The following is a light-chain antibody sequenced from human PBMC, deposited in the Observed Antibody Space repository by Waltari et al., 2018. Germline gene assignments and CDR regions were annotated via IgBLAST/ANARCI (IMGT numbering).Light chain of an antibody. CDR3: QQGNTFPPT. CDR2: AAS. Sequence: GDRVTLTCRASQDINGYLTWYQQKPGKAPKLLIYAASSLQTGVPSRFSGGRSGTDFTLTTTGLQPEDFATYFCQQGNTFPPTFGQGTKVDIK. CDR1: QDINGY. V-gene: IGKV1-12*01. J-gene: IGKJ1*01.